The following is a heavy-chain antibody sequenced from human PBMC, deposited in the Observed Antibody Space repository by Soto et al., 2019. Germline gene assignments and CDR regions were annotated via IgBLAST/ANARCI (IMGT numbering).Heavy chain of an antibody. V-gene: IGHV3-11*05. CDR3: ARSDYGDSSYYYYYGMDV. J-gene: IGHJ6*02. Sequence: QVQLVESGGGLVKPGGSLRLSCAASGFTFSDYYMSWIRQAPGKGLEWVSSISSSSSDTNYADSVKGRFTISRDNAKNSLYLQMNSLRTVDTAVYYCARSDYGDSSYYYYYGMDVWGQGTTVTVSS. CDR2: ISSSSSDT. D-gene: IGHD4-17*01. CDR1: GFTFSDYY.